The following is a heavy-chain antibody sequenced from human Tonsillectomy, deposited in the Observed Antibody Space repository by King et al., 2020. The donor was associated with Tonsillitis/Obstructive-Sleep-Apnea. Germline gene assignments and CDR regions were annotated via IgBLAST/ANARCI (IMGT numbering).Heavy chain of an antibody. D-gene: IGHD2-8*02. J-gene: IGHJ2*01. CDR2: ISYDGSDK. V-gene: IGHV3-30*04. CDR3: ARGEVVVLVRYPPSWYFDL. CDR1: GFTFSSYT. Sequence: MQLQESGGGVVQPGRSLRLSCAASGFTFSSYTVHWVRQAPGKVLEWVATISYDGSDKYYADSVRGRFIISRDNSKSTLYLQMNSLRAEDTAMYYCARGEVVVLVRYPPSWYFDLWGRGTLVTVSS.